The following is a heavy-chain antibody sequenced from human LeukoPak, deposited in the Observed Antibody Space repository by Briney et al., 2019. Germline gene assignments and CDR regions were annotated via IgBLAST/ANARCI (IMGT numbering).Heavy chain of an antibody. CDR1: GGSISSSSYY. J-gene: IGHJ6*03. CDR2: IYYSGST. D-gene: IGHD6-13*01. V-gene: IGHV4-39*01. Sequence: SETLSLTCTVSGGSISSSSYYWGWIRQPPGKWLEWIGSIYYSGSTYYNPSLKSRVTISVDTSKNQFSLKLSSVTAADTAVYYCARHWGYGSSWYPSWYYYYYMDVWGKGTTVTVSS. CDR3: ARHWGYGSSWYPSWYYYYYMDV.